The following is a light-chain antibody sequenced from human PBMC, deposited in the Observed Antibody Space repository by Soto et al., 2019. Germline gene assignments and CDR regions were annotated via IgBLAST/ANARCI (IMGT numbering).Light chain of an antibody. Sequence: QSVLSQPPSVSGAPGQSVTIYCTGSSSHIGAGYDVNWYQHLPSAALKFLSYGNSNRPLGVPDRFSASKSGTSASLAITGLQAEDEADYYCQSYDSRLSGYGFGTGTKATV. CDR1: SSHIGAGYD. CDR3: QSYDSRLSGYG. V-gene: IGLV1-40*01. J-gene: IGLJ1*01. CDR2: GNS.